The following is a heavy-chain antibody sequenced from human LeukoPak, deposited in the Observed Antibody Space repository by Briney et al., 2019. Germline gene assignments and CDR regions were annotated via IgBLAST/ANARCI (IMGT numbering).Heavy chain of an antibody. CDR3: AKGSYYDSSGSFYFDY. J-gene: IGHJ4*02. D-gene: IGHD3-22*01. Sequence: GGSLRLSCAASGFIFSSYGMHWVRQAPGKGLEWVAVIWYDGSKKYYADSVKGRFIISRDNSKNTLYVQVNSLGTEDTAAYYCAKGSYYDSSGSFYFDYWGQGTLVTVSS. V-gene: IGHV3-33*06. CDR1: GFIFSSYG. CDR2: IWYDGSKK.